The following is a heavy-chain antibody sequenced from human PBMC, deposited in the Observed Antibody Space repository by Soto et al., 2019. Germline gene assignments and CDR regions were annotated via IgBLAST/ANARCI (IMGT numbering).Heavy chain of an antibody. CDR1: GYTFRNFY. J-gene: IGHJ6*02. CDR2: INPGGGSA. V-gene: IGHV1-46*01. CDR3: TITNPGRMYGSPKVGSGDLHDYGLDV. Sequence: QVQLVQSGAEMKKPGASVKVSCQASGYTFRNFYMHWVRQAPGQGLEWMGVINPGGGSADYAQDFQDRVSMTSAKSTGTDYMELSSLRSDDTAVYYCTITNPGRMYGSPKVGSGDLHDYGLDVWGQGTTVTGSS. D-gene: IGHD1-26*01.